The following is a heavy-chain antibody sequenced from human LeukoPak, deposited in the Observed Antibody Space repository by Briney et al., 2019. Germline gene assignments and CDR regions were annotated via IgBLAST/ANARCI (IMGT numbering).Heavy chain of an antibody. Sequence: SETLSLTCAVYGGSFSGYYWSWIRQPPGKGLEWIGEINHSGSTNYNPSLKSRVTISVDTSKNQFSLKLSSVTAADTAVYYCARVRLYCSGGSCYYFDYWGQGTLLTVSS. V-gene: IGHV4-34*01. CDR2: INHSGST. D-gene: IGHD2-15*01. CDR3: ARVRLYCSGGSCYYFDY. J-gene: IGHJ4*02. CDR1: GGSFSGYY.